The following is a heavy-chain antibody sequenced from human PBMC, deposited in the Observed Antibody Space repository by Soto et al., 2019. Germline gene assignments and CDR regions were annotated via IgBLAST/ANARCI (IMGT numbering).Heavy chain of an antibody. V-gene: IGHV3-7*03. Sequence: GGSLRLSSAASGFTLRSYWMSWVRQAPGKGLEWLATIKTDASEKKYVDSVKGRFTVSRDNAKNSLYLQMDSLRAEDTAVYYCAKGSLRFLELYYFDYWGQGTLVTSPQ. D-gene: IGHD3-3*01. J-gene: IGHJ4*02. CDR2: IKTDASEK. CDR3: AKGSLRFLELYYFDY. CDR1: GFTLRSYW.